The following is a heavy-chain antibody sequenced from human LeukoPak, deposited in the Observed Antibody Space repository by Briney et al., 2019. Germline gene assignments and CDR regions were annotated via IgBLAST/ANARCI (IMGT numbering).Heavy chain of an antibody. CDR1: GGSISSSSYY. D-gene: IGHD5-18*01. CDR2: INHSGST. V-gene: IGHV4-39*07. Sequence: SETLSLTCTVSGGSISSSSYYWGWIRQPPGKGLEWIGEINHSGSTNYNPSLKSRVTISVDTSKNQFSLKLSSVTAADTAVYYCARALSSLRGYSYGYRYWGQGTLVTVSS. CDR3: ARALSSLRGYSYGYRY. J-gene: IGHJ4*02.